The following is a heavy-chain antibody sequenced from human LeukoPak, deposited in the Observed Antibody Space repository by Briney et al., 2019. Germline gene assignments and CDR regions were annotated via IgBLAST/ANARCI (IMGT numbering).Heavy chain of an antibody. Sequence: GGSLRLSCAASGFTFSGSAMHWVRQASGKGLEWVGRIRSKANSYATAYAASVKGRFTISRDDSKNTAYLQMNSLKTEDTAVYYCTRHTGYSYGGTYDYWGQGTLVTVSS. CDR1: GFTFSGSA. J-gene: IGHJ4*02. D-gene: IGHD5-18*01. CDR3: TRHTGYSYGGTYDY. V-gene: IGHV3-73*01. CDR2: IRSKANSYAT.